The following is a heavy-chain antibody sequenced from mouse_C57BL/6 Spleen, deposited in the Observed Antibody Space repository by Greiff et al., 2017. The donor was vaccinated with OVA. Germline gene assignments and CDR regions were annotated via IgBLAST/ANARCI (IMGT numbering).Heavy chain of an antibody. Sequence: QVQLQQPGAELVKPGASVKLSCTASGYTFTSYWLQWVKQRPGQGLEWIGELDPSDRYPNSHQKFKGKATLPVDTSSSTAYMQLSSLTSEDSAVYYCALYDGYYLDYWGQGTTLTGSS. J-gene: IGHJ2*01. CDR1: GYTFTSYW. V-gene: IGHV1-50*01. CDR2: LDPSDRYP. D-gene: IGHD2-3*01. CDR3: ALYDGYYLDY.